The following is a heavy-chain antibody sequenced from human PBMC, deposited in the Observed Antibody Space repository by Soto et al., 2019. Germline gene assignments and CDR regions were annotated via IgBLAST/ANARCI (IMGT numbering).Heavy chain of an antibody. V-gene: IGHV1-18*04. Sequence: ASVKVSCKASGYTFSGYYIHWLRQAPGQGLEWMGWINPNSGNTNYAQKLQGRVTMTTDTSTSTAYIELRSLRSDDTAVYYCARDGSGSYYLYYYYGMDVWGQGTTVTVSS. CDR3: ARDGSGSYYLYYYYGMDV. CDR2: INPNSGNT. D-gene: IGHD3-10*01. J-gene: IGHJ6*02. CDR1: GYTFSGYY.